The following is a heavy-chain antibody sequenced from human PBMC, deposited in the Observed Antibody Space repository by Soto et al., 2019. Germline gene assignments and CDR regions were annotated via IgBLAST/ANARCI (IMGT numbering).Heavy chain of an antibody. CDR2: INHSGST. V-gene: IGHV4-34*01. CDR3: ARSGSYDFWSGYFRGYYGMDV. Sequence: SETLSLTCAVYGGSFSGYYWSWIRQPPGKGLEWIGEINHSGSTNYNPSLKSRVTISVDTSKNQFSLKLSSVTAADTAVYYCARSGSYDFWSGYFRGYYGMDVWGQGTTVTVSS. CDR1: GGSFSGYY. D-gene: IGHD3-3*01. J-gene: IGHJ6*02.